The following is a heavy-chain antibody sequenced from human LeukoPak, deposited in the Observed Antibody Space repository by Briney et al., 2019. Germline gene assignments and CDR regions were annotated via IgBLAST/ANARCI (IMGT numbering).Heavy chain of an antibody. J-gene: IGHJ4*02. CDR3: AKDRNIVPTVGDY. Sequence: PGGSLRLSCAASGFTFSSYSMNWVRQAPGKGLEWVSSISSSSSYIYHADSVKGRFTISRDNSKNTLYLQMNSLRAEDAAVYYCAKDRNIVPTVGDYWGQGTLVTVSS. D-gene: IGHD5-12*01. CDR1: GFTFSSYS. CDR2: ISSSSSYI. V-gene: IGHV3-21*01.